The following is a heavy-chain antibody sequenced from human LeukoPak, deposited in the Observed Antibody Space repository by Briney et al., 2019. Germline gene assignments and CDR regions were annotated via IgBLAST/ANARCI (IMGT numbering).Heavy chain of an antibody. J-gene: IGHJ3*02. CDR3: ATHSKSSAFDI. D-gene: IGHD6-13*01. Sequence: GESLKISCKGSGYNFATYWIGWVRQMPGKGLEWMGVIYPGDSDAKYGPSFQGQVIFSADRSINTAYLQWSTLKASDTAMYYCATHSKSSAFDIWGQGTMVTVSS. CDR1: GYNFATYW. V-gene: IGHV5-51*01. CDR2: IYPGDSDA.